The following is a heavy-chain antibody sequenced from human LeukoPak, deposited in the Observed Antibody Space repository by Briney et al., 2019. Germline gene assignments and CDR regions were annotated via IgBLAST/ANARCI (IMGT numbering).Heavy chain of an antibody. CDR1: GGSISSSSYY. CDR2: IYYSGST. Sequence: SETLSLTCTVFGGSISSSSYYWGWLRQPPGKGLEWIGSIYYSGSTYYNPSLKSRVTISVDTSKNQFSLKLSSVTAADTAVYYCARGGYYGSGNDFRFDPWGQGTLVTVSS. CDR3: ARGGYYGSGNDFRFDP. D-gene: IGHD3-10*01. V-gene: IGHV4-39*07. J-gene: IGHJ5*02.